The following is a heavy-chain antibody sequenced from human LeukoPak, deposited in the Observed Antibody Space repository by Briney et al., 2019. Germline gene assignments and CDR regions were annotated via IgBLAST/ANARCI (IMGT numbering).Heavy chain of an antibody. CDR3: ARESRYISSWYTDY. V-gene: IGHV4-34*01. J-gene: IGHJ4*02. CDR1: GGSFSGYY. Sequence: PSETLSLTCAVYGGSFSGYYWSWIRQPPGKGLEWIGEINHSGSTNYNPSLKSRVTISVDTSKNQFSLKLSSVTAADTAVYYCARESRYISSWYTDYWGQGTLVTVSS. CDR2: INHSGST. D-gene: IGHD6-13*01.